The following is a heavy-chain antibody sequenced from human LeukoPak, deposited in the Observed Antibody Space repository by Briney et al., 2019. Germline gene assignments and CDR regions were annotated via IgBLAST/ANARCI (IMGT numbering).Heavy chain of an antibody. CDR2: ISGSASST. Sequence: GGSLRLSCAASGFTFSNYAMSWVRQAPGKGLEWVSAISGSASSTYHADSVKGRFTISRDNSKNTLYLQMNSLRVEDTAVYHCAKEGGYDYVWGTQMGWFDPWGQGILVTVSS. CDR1: GFTFSNYA. J-gene: IGHJ5*02. D-gene: IGHD3-16*01. CDR3: AKEGGYDYVWGTQMGWFDP. V-gene: IGHV3-23*01.